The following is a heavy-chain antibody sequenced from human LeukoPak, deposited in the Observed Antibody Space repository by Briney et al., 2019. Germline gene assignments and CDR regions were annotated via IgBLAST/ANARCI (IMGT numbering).Heavy chain of an antibody. D-gene: IGHD1-7*01. CDR2: IIWNGGDT. J-gene: IGHJ3*02. V-gene: IGHV3-9*03. CDR3: VRRSVNYNFDI. Sequence: GRSLRLSCAASGFTFHDSAMHWVRQPLGKGLEWVSGIIWNGGDTAYADSVKGRFTISRDNSKNSLYLQMNSLRVEDMALYYCVRRSVNYNFDIWGQGTMVTVSS. CDR1: GFTFHDSA.